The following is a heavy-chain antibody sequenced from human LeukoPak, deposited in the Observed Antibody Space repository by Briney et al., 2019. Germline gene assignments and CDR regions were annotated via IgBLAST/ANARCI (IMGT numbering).Heavy chain of an antibody. J-gene: IGHJ4*02. V-gene: IGHV3-30*04. CDR3: ARDRRGYSYGYEFDY. CDR1: GFTFSSYA. D-gene: IGHD5-18*01. Sequence: PGGSLRLSCAASGFTFSSYAMHWVRQAPGKGLEWVAVISYDGSNKYYADSVKGRSTISRDNSKNTLYLQMNSLRAEDTAVYYCARDRRGYSYGYEFDYWGQGTLVTVSS. CDR2: ISYDGSNK.